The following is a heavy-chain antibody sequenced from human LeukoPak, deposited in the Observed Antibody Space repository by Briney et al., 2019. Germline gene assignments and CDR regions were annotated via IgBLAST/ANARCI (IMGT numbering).Heavy chain of an antibody. J-gene: IGHJ4*02. D-gene: IGHD6-13*01. CDR1: GYSISSGYY. CDR3: ARRSSSWFPFDY. Sequence: KPSETLSLTCAVSGYSISSGYYWGWIRQPPRKGLEWIGSIYHSGSTYYNPSLKSRVTISVDTSKNQFSLKLSSVTAADTAVYYCARRSSSWFPFDYWGQGTLVTVSS. V-gene: IGHV4-38-2*01. CDR2: IYHSGST.